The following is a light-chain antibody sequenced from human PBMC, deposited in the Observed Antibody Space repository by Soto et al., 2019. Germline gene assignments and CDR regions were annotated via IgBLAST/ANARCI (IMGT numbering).Light chain of an antibody. J-gene: IGKJ2*01. CDR3: QQYAGSSYT. CDR2: GAS. V-gene: IGKV3-20*01. Sequence: EIVLTQSPGTLSLSPGERATLSCRASSSVSTYLAWYQQKPGQAPRPLIYGASTRATGIPDRFSGSGSGTDFTLTISRLEPEDFAVYYCQQYAGSSYTFGQGTKLEIK. CDR1: SSVSTY.